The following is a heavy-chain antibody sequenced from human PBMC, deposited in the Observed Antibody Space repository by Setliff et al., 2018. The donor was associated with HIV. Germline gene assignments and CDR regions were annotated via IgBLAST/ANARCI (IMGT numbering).Heavy chain of an antibody. CDR1: GDTFSSYW. CDR2: IYPSDSKT. CDR3: ARTIASRPKYYYYAMDF. J-gene: IGHJ6*02. D-gene: IGHD6-6*01. Sequence: GESLKISCKGSGDTFSSYWIGWVRQMPGKGLEWMGMIYPSDSKTRYSPSFQDQVTISVDKSISTAYLQWSSLKASDTAMYYCARTIASRPKYYYYAMDFWGQGTTVTVSS. V-gene: IGHV5-51*01.